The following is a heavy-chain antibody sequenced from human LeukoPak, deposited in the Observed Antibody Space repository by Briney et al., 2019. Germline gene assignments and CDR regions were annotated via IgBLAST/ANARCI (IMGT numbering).Heavy chain of an antibody. Sequence: ASVKVSCKASGYTFTSYDINWVRQATGQGLEWMGRMNPNSGNTGYAQKFQGRVTMTRNTSISTAYMGLSSLRSEDTAVYYCARVGDSITGTTRSIDYWGQGTLVTVSS. J-gene: IGHJ4*02. CDR2: MNPNSGNT. CDR3: ARVGDSITGTTRSIDY. V-gene: IGHV1-8*01. CDR1: GYTFTSYD. D-gene: IGHD1-20*01.